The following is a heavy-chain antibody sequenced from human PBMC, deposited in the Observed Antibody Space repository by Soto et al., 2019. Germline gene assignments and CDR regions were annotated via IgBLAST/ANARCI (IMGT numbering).Heavy chain of an antibody. V-gene: IGHV3-21*01. D-gene: IGHD3-9*01. CDR2: ISSSSSYI. CDR1: GFTFRRST. Sequence: GEDLRVSWAASGFTFRRSTPNRVRQAPGKGLEWVSSISSSSSYIYYADSVKGRFTISRDNAKNSLYLQMNSLRAEDTAVYYCASDSYYDILTGYHPGGWFDPWGQGTLVTVSS. CDR3: ASDSYYDILTGYHPGGWFDP. J-gene: IGHJ5*02.